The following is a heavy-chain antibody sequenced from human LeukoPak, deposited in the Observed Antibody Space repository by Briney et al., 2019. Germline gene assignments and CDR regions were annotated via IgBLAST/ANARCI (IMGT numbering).Heavy chain of an antibody. CDR3: ARRWGLPDAFDI. D-gene: IGHD3-16*01. V-gene: IGHV4-4*02. Sequence: SGTLSLTCAVSGGSISSSNWWSWVRQPPGKGLEWIGEIYHSGSTNYNPSLKSRVTISVDTSKNQFSLKLSSVTAADTAVYYCARRWGLPDAFDIWGQGTMVTVSS. CDR2: IYHSGST. J-gene: IGHJ3*02. CDR1: GGSISSSNW.